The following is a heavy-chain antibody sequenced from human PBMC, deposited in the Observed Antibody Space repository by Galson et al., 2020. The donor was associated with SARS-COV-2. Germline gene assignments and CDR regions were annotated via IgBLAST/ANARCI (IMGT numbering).Heavy chain of an antibody. CDR2: ISSSSSYI. CDR3: AMDQWLVYAFDI. CDR1: GFTFSSYS. D-gene: IGHD6-19*01. V-gene: IGHV3-21*01. Sequence: KIGESLKISCAASGFTFSSYSMNWVRQAPGKGLEWVSSISSSSSYIYYADSVKGRFTISRDNAKNSLYLQMNSLRAEDTAVYYCAMDQWLVYAFDIWGQGTMVTVSS. J-gene: IGHJ3*02.